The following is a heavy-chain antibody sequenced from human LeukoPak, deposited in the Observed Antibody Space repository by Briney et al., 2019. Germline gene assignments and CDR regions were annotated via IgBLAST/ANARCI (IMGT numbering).Heavy chain of an antibody. CDR1: GGSFSGYY. J-gene: IGHJ5*02. D-gene: IGHD2-2*01. CDR3: ARRRCSSTSCYAYRVVVNWFDP. V-gene: IGHV4-34*01. CDR2: TNHSGST. Sequence: KSSETLSLTCAVYGGSFSGYYWSWIRQPPGKGLEWIGETNHSGSTNYNPSLKSRVTISVDTSKNQFSLKLSPVTAADTAVYYCARRRCSSTSCYAYRVVVNWFDPWGQGTLVTVSS.